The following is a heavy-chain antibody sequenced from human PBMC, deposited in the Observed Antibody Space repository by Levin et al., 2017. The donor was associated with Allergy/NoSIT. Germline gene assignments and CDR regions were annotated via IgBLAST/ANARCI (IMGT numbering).Heavy chain of an antibody. CDR2: ISPYNGKT. Sequence: AASVKVSCKASGYMFTSHGINWVRQAPGQGLEWMGWISPYNGKTNYAQKFQGRVTMTTEKSTNTVYMDLRSLKSDETAIYYCARDYKYSSSSGFGYWGQGTLITVSS. CDR3: ARDYKYSSSSGFGY. V-gene: IGHV1-18*01. D-gene: IGHD6-6*01. CDR1: GYMFTSHG. J-gene: IGHJ4*02.